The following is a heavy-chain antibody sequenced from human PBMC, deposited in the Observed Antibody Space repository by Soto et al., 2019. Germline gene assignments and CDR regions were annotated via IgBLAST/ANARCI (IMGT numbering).Heavy chain of an antibody. CDR3: ARDPRSGWAHDAFDV. CDR1: GGAFSTSD. V-gene: IGHV1-69*01. CDR2: IIPVFGAA. J-gene: IGHJ3*01. D-gene: IGHD3-22*01. Sequence: QVHVVQSGAEVKMPGSSVRVSCASSGGAFSTSDIGWVRQAPGQGLEWMGGIIPVFGAANYAQKFKGRVTITADESTRTAYLEMSSLKPEDTATYYCARDPRSGWAHDAFDVWGPGTSIIVSS.